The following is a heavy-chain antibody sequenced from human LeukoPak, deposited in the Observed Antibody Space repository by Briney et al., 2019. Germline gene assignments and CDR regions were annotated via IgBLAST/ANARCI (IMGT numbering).Heavy chain of an antibody. CDR1: GFTFNNFG. J-gene: IGHJ4*02. Sequence: GGSLRLSCVASGFTFNNFGMHWVRQAPGKGLEWVAIISFDGNSKHYADFVKGRFTVSRDNSKNTLYLQMNSLRPEDTAVYFCAREVVWFGTRPDYWGQGTLVTVSS. CDR2: ISFDGNSK. V-gene: IGHV3-30*03. CDR3: AREVVWFGTRPDY. D-gene: IGHD3-10*01.